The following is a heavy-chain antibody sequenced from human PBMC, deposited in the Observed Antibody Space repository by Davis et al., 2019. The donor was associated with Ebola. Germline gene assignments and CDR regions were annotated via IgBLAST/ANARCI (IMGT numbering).Heavy chain of an antibody. CDR3: AREAPFCGGDCLDY. J-gene: IGHJ4*02. V-gene: IGHV3-15*01. Sequence: PGGSLRLSCAASGFTFTKAWMNWVRQAPGKGLEWVGRIRAISDGGTTAYAVSVKGRFTISRDNAKNSLFLQMNSLTAEDTALYYCAREAPFCGGDCLDYWGQGTLVTVSS. D-gene: IGHD2-21*01. CDR1: GFTFTKAW. CDR2: IRAISDGGTT.